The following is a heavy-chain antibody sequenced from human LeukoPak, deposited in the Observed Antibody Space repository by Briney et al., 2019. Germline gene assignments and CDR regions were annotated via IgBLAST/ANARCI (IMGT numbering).Heavy chain of an antibody. V-gene: IGHV3-66*04. D-gene: IGHD5-18*01. CDR2: IYSGGST. CDR1: GFTVSSNY. J-gene: IGHJ4*02. CDR3: ARHGYSYGFDY. Sequence: PGGSLRLSCAASGFTVSSNYMSWVRQAPGKGLEWVSVIYSGGSTYYADSVKGRFTTSRDNSKNTLYLQMNSLRAEDTAVYYCARHGYSYGFDYWGQGTLVTVSS.